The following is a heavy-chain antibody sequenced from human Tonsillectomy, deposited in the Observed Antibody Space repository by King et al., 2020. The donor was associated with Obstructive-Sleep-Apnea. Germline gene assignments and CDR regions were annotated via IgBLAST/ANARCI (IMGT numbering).Heavy chain of an antibody. CDR3: ARDRGQPILRFSFVI. V-gene: IGHV3-30*04. CDR1: RFTFSSYA. J-gene: IGHJ3*02. D-gene: IGHD4-17*01. Sequence: VQLVESGGGVVQPGRSLRLSCAASRFTFSSYAMHWVRQAPGKGLEWVAVISYDGSEKYHADSVKGRFTISRDNSKNTLYLQMNSLGAEDTVVYYCARDRGQPILRFSFVIWRQGTVVPV. CDR2: ISYDGSEK.